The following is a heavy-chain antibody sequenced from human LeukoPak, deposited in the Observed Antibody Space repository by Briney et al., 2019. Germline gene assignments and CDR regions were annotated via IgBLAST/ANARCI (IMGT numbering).Heavy chain of an antibody. J-gene: IGHJ4*01. V-gene: IGHV3-7*01. Sequence: GGSLRLSCAVSGFTFTSYWMNWVRQAPGKGLEWVASIRKDGGEKSYVDSVKGRFTISRDNTKNSLYLQMSSLRAEDTAVYYRARDGTAAGLYFDLWGQGTLVSVSS. CDR3: ARDGTAAGLYFDL. D-gene: IGHD6-13*01. CDR1: GFTFTSYW. CDR2: IRKDGGEK.